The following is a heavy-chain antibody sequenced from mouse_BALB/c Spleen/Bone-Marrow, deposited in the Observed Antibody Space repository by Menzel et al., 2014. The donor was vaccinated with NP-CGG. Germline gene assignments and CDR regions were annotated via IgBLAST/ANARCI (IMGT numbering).Heavy chain of an antibody. V-gene: IGHV1-69*02. Sequence: VKLVESWAELVKPGASVKLSCKASGYTFTSYWMHWVKQRPGQGLEWIGEIDPSDSYTNYNQKFKGKATLTVDKSSSTAYMELSSLTSEDSAVYYCAKGLTPDYWGQGTTLTVSS. CDR3: AKGLTPDY. CDR2: IDPSDSYT. J-gene: IGHJ2*01. D-gene: IGHD3-1*01. CDR1: GYTFTSYW.